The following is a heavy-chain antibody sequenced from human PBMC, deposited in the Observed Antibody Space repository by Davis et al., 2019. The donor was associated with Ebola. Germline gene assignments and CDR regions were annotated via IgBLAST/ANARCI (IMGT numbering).Heavy chain of an antibody. V-gene: IGHV3-30*03. CDR1: GISFSNYG. D-gene: IGHD3-16*01. CDR2: ISPDGSDK. J-gene: IGHJ4*02. Sequence: GGSLRLSCAASGISFSNYGMFWVRQAPGKVMEWVAVISPDGSDKNYADSGKGRFTISRDNAKNSLYLQMNSLRDEDTAVYYCARDSTFGGSDYFDYWGQGTLVTVSS. CDR3: ARDSTFGGSDYFDY.